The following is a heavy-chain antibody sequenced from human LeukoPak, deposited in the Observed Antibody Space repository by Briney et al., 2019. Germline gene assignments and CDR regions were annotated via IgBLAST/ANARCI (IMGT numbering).Heavy chain of an antibody. D-gene: IGHD4-23*01. Sequence: GGSLRLSCSASGFTFSDYWMMWVRQAPGKGLEWVGSIRQDDSEKNYVDSVEGRFTISRDNAKSSLYLQMNSLRAEDTAIYYCATDRKVGTWDPRFNYWGQGTLVTVSS. CDR1: GFTFSDYW. CDR2: IRQDDSEK. CDR3: ATDRKVGTWDPRFNY. J-gene: IGHJ4*02. V-gene: IGHV3-7*01.